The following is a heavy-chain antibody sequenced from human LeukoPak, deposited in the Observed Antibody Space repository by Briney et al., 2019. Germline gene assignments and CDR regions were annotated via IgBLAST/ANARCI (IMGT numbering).Heavy chain of an antibody. J-gene: IGHJ4*02. CDR2: ISRTSSYI. CDR1: GFTFSTYS. Sequence: GGSVRLSCAASGFTFSTYSMNWVRQAPGKGLEWVSCISRTSSYINYADSVKGRFTISRDNAKNSLFLQMNSLRAEDTAVYYCARDLGATPSGYWGQGTLVTVSS. D-gene: IGHD1-26*01. V-gene: IGHV3-21*01. CDR3: ARDLGATPSGY.